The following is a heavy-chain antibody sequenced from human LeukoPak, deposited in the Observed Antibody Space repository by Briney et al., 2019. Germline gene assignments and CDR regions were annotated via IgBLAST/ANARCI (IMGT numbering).Heavy chain of an antibody. D-gene: IGHD3-9*01. CDR2: INSDGSST. J-gene: IGHJ4*02. CDR3: ATLRYFDWSDY. CDR1: GFTFSRYW. V-gene: IGHV3-74*01. Sequence: GGSLRLSCAASGFTFSRYWMHWVRQAPGKGLVWVSLINSDGSSTSYADSVKSRITISRDNAKNTLYLQMNSLRAEDTAVYYCATLRYFDWSDYWGQGTLATVSS.